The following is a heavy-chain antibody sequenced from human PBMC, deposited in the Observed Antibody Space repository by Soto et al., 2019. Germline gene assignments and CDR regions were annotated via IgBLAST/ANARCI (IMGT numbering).Heavy chain of an antibody. CDR2: IYYGGST. Sequence: TLSLTCTVSGGSISSGDYSWNWIRQPPGKGLEWIGYIYYGGSTYYNPSLQSRVTMSVDRSRNQFSLKLNSVTAADTAVYYCARVRREYDNSGPVDYWGQGTLVTVSS. V-gene: IGHV4-30-2*01. CDR3: ARVRREYDNSGPVDY. J-gene: IGHJ4*02. D-gene: IGHD3-22*01. CDR1: GGSISSGDYS.